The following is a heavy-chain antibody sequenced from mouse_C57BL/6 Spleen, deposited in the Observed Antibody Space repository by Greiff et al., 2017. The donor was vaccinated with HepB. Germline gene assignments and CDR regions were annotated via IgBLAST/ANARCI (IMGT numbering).Heavy chain of an antibody. J-gene: IGHJ3*01. V-gene: IGHV1-15*01. CDR3: TREAGFAY. Sequence: VQLQQSGAELVRPGASVTLSCKASGYTFTDYEMHWVKQTPVHGLEWIGAIDPETGGTAYNQKFKGKAILTADKSSSTAYMELRSLTSEDSAVYYYTREAGFAYGGQGTLVTVSA. CDR2: IDPETGGT. CDR1: GYTFTDYE.